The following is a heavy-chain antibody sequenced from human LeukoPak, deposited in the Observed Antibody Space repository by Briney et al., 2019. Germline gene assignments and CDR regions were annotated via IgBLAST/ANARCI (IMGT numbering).Heavy chain of an antibody. J-gene: IGHJ4*02. CDR1: GFTLSGHS. V-gene: IGHV3-21*04. D-gene: IGHD3-9*01. CDR3: ARAYSDILTGYSTPGY. CDR2: ISPTSAYI. Sequence: PGGSLRLSYAATGFTLSGHSMNWVRQAPGKGLDWVSSISPTSAYIYYQDSVKGRFTVSRDNSKNTLYLQMDSLRAEDTATYYCARAYSDILTGYSTPGYWGQGTLVTVSS.